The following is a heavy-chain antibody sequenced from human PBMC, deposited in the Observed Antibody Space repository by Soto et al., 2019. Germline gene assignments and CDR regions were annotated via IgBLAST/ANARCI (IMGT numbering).Heavy chain of an antibody. D-gene: IGHD2-2*01. J-gene: IGHJ6*02. Sequence: PGGSLRLSCAASGFTFSSYWMHWVRQAPGKGLVWVSRINSDGSSTSYADSVKGRFAISRDNAKNTLYLQMNSLRAEDTAVYYCAKSGGCSGTSCHYGMDVWGQGTTVTVSS. CDR2: INSDGSST. V-gene: IGHV3-74*01. CDR3: AKSGGCSGTSCHYGMDV. CDR1: GFTFSSYW.